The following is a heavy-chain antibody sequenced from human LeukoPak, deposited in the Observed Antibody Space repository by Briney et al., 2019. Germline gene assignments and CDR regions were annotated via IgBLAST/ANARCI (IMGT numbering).Heavy chain of an antibody. CDR1: GGTFSSYA. V-gene: IGHV1-69*04. CDR3: ARALPTGHYYYYGMDV. D-gene: IGHD4-17*01. Sequence: GASVKVSCKASGGTFSSYAISWVRQAPGQGHEWMGRIIPILGIANYAQKFQGRVTITADKSTSTAYMELSSLRSEDTAVYYCARALPTGHYYYYGMDVWGHGTTVTVSS. CDR2: IIPILGIA. J-gene: IGHJ6*02.